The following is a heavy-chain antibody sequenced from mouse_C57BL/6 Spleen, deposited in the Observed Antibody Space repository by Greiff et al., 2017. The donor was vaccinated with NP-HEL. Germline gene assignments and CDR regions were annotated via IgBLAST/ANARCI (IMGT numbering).Heavy chain of an antibody. Sequence: VHVKQSGAELVKPGASVKLSCTASGFTIKDYYMHWVKQRPEQGLEWIGRIDPEDGETKYAPKFQGKATITADTSSNTAYLQLSSLTSEDTAVYYCARGQLRWYFDVWGTGTTVTVSS. CDR3: ARGQLRWYFDV. V-gene: IGHV14-2*01. CDR1: GFTIKDYY. D-gene: IGHD6-1*01. CDR2: IDPEDGET. J-gene: IGHJ1*03.